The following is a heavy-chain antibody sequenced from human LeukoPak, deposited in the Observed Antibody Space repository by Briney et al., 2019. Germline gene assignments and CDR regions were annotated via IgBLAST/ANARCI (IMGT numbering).Heavy chain of an antibody. CDR3: ARDCGIAAAGGNYYYMDV. D-gene: IGHD6-13*01. Sequence: GGSLRLSCAASGFTFSSYWMSWVRQAPGKGLEWVANIKQDGSEKHYVDSVKGRFTISRDNAKNSLYLQMNSLRAEDTAVYYCARDCGIAAAGGNYYYMDVWGKGTTVTVSS. CDR1: GFTFSSYW. V-gene: IGHV3-7*01. CDR2: IKQDGSEK. J-gene: IGHJ6*03.